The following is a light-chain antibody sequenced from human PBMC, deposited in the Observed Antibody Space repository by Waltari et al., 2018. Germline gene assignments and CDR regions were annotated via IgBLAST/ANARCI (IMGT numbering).Light chain of an antibody. V-gene: IGKV1-17*01. CDR3: QQRNSYPFT. Sequence: DIQMTQSPSSLSASVGDKVTITCRASQGINYALAWYQQKPGKAPNLLIYPTSNLQSGVPSRFSGSGSGADFTLTISSLQPEDFAVYYCQQRNSYPFTFGGGTKVEIK. CDR2: PTS. J-gene: IGKJ4*01. CDR1: QGINYA.